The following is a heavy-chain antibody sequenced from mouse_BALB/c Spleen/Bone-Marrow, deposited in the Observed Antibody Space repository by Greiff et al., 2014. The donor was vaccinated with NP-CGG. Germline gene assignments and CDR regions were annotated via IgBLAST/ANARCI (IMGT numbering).Heavy chain of an antibody. Sequence: QVQLQQSGAELVRPGASVKLSCKASGYSFTSYWMNWVKQKPGQGLEWIGMIHPSDSETRLNQKFKDKATLTVDKSSSTAYMQLSSPTSEDSAVYYGAREREITTVVAGDWYFDVWGAGTSVTVSS. V-gene: IGHV1-61*01. J-gene: IGHJ1*01. CDR1: GYSFTSYW. D-gene: IGHD1-1*01. CDR3: AREREITTVVAGDWYFDV. CDR2: IHPSDSET.